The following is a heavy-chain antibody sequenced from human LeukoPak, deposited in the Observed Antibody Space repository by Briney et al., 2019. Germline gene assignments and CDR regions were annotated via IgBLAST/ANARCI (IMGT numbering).Heavy chain of an antibody. Sequence: GGSLRLSCAAAGFTFSDFSMNWVRQTPGKGLEWISYISGSGRTIYYADSVKGRFTISRDDLKNSLFLQMNSLRTDDTAVYYCVRDFELGRFGPWGQGTLVIVSS. D-gene: IGHD3-9*01. CDR1: GFTFSDFS. V-gene: IGHV3-48*04. CDR2: ISGSGRTI. CDR3: VRDFELGRFGP. J-gene: IGHJ5*02.